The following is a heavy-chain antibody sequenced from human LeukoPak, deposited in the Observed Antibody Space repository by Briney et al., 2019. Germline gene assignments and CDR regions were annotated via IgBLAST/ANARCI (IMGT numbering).Heavy chain of an antibody. J-gene: IGHJ6*03. CDR1: GFTFENFG. CDR3: ARVGPQGADHYVDV. V-gene: IGHV3-20*04. CDR2: LNWRGNST. D-gene: IGHD3-16*01. Sequence: PGGSLRLSCDASGFTFENFGMAWVRQVPGKGLEWISGLNWRGNSTGYADSMKGRFTISRDNSENSLHLHMNSLRAEDTAVYYCARVGPQGADHYVDVWGKGTTVTISS.